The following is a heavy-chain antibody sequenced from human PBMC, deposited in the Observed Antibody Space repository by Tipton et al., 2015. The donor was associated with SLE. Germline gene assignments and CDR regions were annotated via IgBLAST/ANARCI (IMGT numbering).Heavy chain of an antibody. CDR1: GFPFTSSA. Sequence: QSGAEVKRPGTSVKVSCKASGFPFTSSAMQWVRQARGQGLEWIGWIVVGSDDTNYAEKFQGRVTITTDESTSTAYMELSSLRSEDTAVYYCARDSVSRGWYPYYYYMDVWGKGTTVTVSS. J-gene: IGHJ6*03. CDR2: IVVGSDDT. CDR3: ARDSVSRGWYPYYYYMDV. D-gene: IGHD6-19*01. V-gene: IGHV1-58*02.